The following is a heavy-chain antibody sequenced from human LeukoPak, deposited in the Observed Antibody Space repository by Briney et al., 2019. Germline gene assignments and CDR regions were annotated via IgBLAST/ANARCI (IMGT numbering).Heavy chain of an antibody. J-gene: IGHJ4*02. CDR2: IGAYNDNT. V-gene: IGHV1-18*01. CDR1: GYTFSDFG. CDR3: ARAGAAVTMFFDF. Sequence: ASVKVSCKASGYTFSDFGITWVRQAPGQGVEWMGWIGAYNDNTNYPQKFQGRVTLTTDTSTSTAYMELRSLTSDDTALYYCARAGAAVTMFFDFWGQGTLVTVSS. D-gene: IGHD4-17*01.